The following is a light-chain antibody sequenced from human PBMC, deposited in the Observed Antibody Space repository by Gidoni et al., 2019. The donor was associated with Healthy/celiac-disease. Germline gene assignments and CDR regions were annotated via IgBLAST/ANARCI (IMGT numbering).Light chain of an antibody. Sequence: EIVLTQSPGTLSLSPGERATLSCRASHSVSSSYLAWYQQKPGQAPRLLIYGASSRATGIPDRFSGSGSGTDFTLNISRLEPEDFAVYYCQQYGSSPWTFGQXTKVEIK. CDR1: HSVSSSY. CDR2: GAS. J-gene: IGKJ1*01. V-gene: IGKV3-20*01. CDR3: QQYGSSPWT.